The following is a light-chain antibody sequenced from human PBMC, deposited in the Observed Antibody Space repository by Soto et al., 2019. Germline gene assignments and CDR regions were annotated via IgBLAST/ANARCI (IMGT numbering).Light chain of an antibody. J-gene: IGKJ1*01. CDR1: QSVSSTY. V-gene: IGKV3-20*01. CDR2: AAS. Sequence: EIVLTQSPGTLSLSPGERATLSCRASQSVSSTYLAWYQQKPGQAPRLLIYAASSRATGIPDRFSGSGSGTDFTLTISRLEPEDFAVYYCQQYDSSRWTFGQGTKVEIK. CDR3: QQYDSSRWT.